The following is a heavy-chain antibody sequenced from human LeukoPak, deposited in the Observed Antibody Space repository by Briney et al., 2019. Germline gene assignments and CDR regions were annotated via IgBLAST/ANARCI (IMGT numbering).Heavy chain of an antibody. Sequence: ASAKVSCKPSGYTFTGYYMHCVRHAPGQRLEWRGWIDLNNGGTNYAQKLQGRVTMTPDTSTSTAYMELRSLRSDDPAVYYCARVPLGPSLRLGELSPDYWGQGTLVTVSS. CDR3: ARVPLGPSLRLGELSPDY. J-gene: IGHJ4*02. V-gene: IGHV1-2*02. CDR2: IDLNNGGT. CDR1: GYTFTGYY. D-gene: IGHD3-16*02.